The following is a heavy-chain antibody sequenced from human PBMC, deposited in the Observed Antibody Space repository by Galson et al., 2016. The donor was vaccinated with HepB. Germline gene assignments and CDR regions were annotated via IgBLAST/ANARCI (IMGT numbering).Heavy chain of an antibody. CDR2: ISGYNGNT. V-gene: IGHV1-18*01. CDR3: ARGSKTAGVD. J-gene: IGHJ1*01. CDR1: GYSFTSFA. Sequence: SVKVSCKASGYSFTSFAITWVRQAPGQGLEWMGWISGYNGNTNYAQNLQGRVTMTIETSTNTVYMELRSLTSDDTAVYCCARGSKTAGVDWGQGTLVTVSS. D-gene: IGHD6-19*01.